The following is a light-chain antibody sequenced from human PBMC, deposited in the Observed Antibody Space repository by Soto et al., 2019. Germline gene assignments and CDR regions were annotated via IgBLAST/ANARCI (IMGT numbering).Light chain of an antibody. Sequence: EIVMTQSPATLSVSPGERATLSCRASRSVSANLAWYQQKPGQAPRLLISGASTRATGIPARFSGSGSGTEFTLTISSLQSEDFAVYYCQQYKNWPPYTFGQGTK. CDR3: QQYKNWPPYT. CDR1: RSVSAN. V-gene: IGKV3-15*01. J-gene: IGKJ2*01. CDR2: GAS.